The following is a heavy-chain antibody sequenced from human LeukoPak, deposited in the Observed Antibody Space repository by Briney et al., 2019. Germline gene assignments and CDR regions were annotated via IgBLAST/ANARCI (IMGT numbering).Heavy chain of an antibody. CDR1: GFTFDDYA. Sequence: GGSLRLSCAASGFTFDDYAMHWVRQAPGEGLEWVSGISWNSGSIGYADSVKGRFTISRDNAKNSLYLQMNSLRAEDTALYYCAKESPYSDPYYFDYWGQGTLVTVSS. CDR2: ISWNSGSI. CDR3: AKESPYSDPYYFDY. D-gene: IGHD4-11*01. J-gene: IGHJ4*02. V-gene: IGHV3-9*01.